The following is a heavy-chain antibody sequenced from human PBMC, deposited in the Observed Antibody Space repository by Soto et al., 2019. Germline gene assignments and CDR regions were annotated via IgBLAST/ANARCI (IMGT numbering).Heavy chain of an antibody. Sequence: PGGSLRLSCAASGFTFSSYAMSWVRQAPGKGLEWVSAISGSGGSTYYADSVKGRFTISRDNSKNTLYLQMNSLRAEDTAVYYCAKIGRFLEWLLSKTNWFDPWGQGTLVTVSS. V-gene: IGHV3-23*01. CDR3: AKIGRFLEWLLSKTNWFDP. J-gene: IGHJ5*02. D-gene: IGHD3-3*01. CDR1: GFTFSSYA. CDR2: ISGSGGST.